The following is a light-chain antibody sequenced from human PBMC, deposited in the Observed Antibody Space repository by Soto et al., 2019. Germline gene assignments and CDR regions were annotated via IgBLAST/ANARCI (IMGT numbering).Light chain of an antibody. J-gene: IGKJ5*01. V-gene: IGKV1-12*01. CDR3: QQGLSFPIT. Sequence: DIQMTQSPSSVSASVGDTVTITCRVSQDVSTWLAWYQQRPGKAPNLLIYAASSLQIGVPSRFSGSGSGTDFTLTIAGLQPEDFATYYCQQGLSFPITFGQGTRLDIK. CDR1: QDVSTW. CDR2: AAS.